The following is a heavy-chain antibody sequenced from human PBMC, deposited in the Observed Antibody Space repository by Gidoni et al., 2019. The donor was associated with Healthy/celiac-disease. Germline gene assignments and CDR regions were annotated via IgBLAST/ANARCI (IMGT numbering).Heavy chain of an antibody. CDR2: IYYSGST. CDR1: GGSISSGGYY. V-gene: IGHV4-31*03. D-gene: IGHD3-22*01. CDR3: AREASFHTQLDDSSGYYYGRINWFDP. Sequence: QVQLQESGPGLVKPSQTLSLTCTVSGGSISSGGYYWSWIRQHPGKGLEWIGYIYYSGSTYYNPSLKSRVTISVDTSKNQFSLKLSSVTAADTAVYYCAREASFHTQLDDSSGYYYGRINWFDPWGQGTLVTVSS. J-gene: IGHJ5*02.